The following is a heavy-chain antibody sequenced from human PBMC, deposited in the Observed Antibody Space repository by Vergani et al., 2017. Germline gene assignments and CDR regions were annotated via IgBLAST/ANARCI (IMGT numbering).Heavy chain of an antibody. Sequence: QVQLVQSGAEVKKPGASVKVSCKASGYTFTNYGISWVRQAPGQGLEWMGWISAYNGNTNYAQKLQGRVTITTDKSTSTAYMELRSLRSEDTAGYYCARWSIAARQGMDVWGQGTTVTVSS. J-gene: IGHJ6*02. CDR2: ISAYNGNT. D-gene: IGHD6-6*01. V-gene: IGHV1-18*01. CDR1: GYTFTNYG. CDR3: ARWSIAARQGMDV.